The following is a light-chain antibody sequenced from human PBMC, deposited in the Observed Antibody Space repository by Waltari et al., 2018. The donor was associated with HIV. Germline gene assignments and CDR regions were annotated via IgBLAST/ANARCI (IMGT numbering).Light chain of an antibody. J-gene: IGLJ2*01. V-gene: IGLV2-23*02. CDR2: EVS. CDR1: SSNP. CDR3: CSYVGVVNSFVL. Sequence: QSALTQPASVSGSPGQSITISCTGTSSNPVSCYQQHPGKAPKLIIYEVSKRPSGVSERFAASKSGNTASLTIAGLQAEDEADYHCCSYVGVVNSFVLFGGGTKLTVL.